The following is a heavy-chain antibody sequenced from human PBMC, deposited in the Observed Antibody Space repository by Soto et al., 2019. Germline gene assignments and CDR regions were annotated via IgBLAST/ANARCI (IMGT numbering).Heavy chain of an antibody. D-gene: IGHD3-22*01. J-gene: IGHJ4*02. Sequence: GGSLRLSCAAPGFSFSNAWMNWVRQAPGKGLEWVARIKSKTDGGTTDYAAPVKGRFTISRDDSKDTLYLLMNSLKTEDTAVYYCTTGVEKYYYDTSGYLAFDYWGQGTLVTVSS. V-gene: IGHV3-15*07. CDR2: IKSKTDGGTT. CDR1: GFSFSNAW. CDR3: TTGVEKYYYDTSGYLAFDY.